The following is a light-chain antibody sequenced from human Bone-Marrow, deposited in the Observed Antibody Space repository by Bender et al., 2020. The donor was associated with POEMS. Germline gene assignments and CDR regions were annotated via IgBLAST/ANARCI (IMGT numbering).Light chain of an antibody. CDR3: VAWDASLNGWV. J-gene: IGLJ3*02. CDR2: GNS. V-gene: IGLV1-50*01. CDR1: SSNIGAGYD. Sequence: QSVLTQPPSVSGAPGQRVTISCTGSSSNIGAGYDLHWYQQLPGTAPKLLIYGNSNRPSGVPDRFSGSKSGTSASLAITGLQSDDEAIYFCVAWDASLNGWVFGGGTKLTVL.